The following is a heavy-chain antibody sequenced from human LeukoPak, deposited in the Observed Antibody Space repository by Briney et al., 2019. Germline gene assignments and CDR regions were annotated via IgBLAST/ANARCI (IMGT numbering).Heavy chain of an antibody. Sequence: GSSVKVSCKASGGTFSSYAISWVRQAPGQGLEWMGGIIPIFGTTNYAQKFQDRVTITADKSTSTAYMELSSLRSEDTAVYYCARVQYCSGGSCYSYDYWGQGTLVTVSS. V-gene: IGHV1-69*06. CDR1: GGTFSSYA. CDR3: ARVQYCSGGSCYSYDY. J-gene: IGHJ4*02. CDR2: IIPIFGTT. D-gene: IGHD2-15*01.